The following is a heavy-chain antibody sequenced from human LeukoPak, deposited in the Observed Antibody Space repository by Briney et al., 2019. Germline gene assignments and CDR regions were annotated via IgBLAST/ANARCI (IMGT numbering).Heavy chain of an antibody. V-gene: IGHV3-7*05. Sequence: PGGSLRLSCAASGFTFSSYWMSWVRQAPGKGLEWVANIKQDGSEKYYVDSVKGRFTISRDNAKNSLYLQMNSLRAEDTAVYYCAREGWGSSGYADAFDIWGQGTMVTVSS. D-gene: IGHD3-22*01. CDR2: IKQDGSEK. CDR1: GFTFSSYW. J-gene: IGHJ3*02. CDR3: AREGWGSSGYADAFDI.